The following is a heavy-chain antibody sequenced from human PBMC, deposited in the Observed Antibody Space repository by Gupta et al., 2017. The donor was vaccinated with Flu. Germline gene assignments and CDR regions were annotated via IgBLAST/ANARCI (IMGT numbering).Heavy chain of an antibody. CDR2: VSYDGRNK. Sequence: QVRLAPSGGGGVQPRRSLKLSFLASGFTFRSFGIHWVRQAPVQGLERVTAVSYDGRNKYQVDAVQGRFSISRDNSKNTLYLQTNSLRAEDTAIYYCAKCTSAYNIYSYYHGMDVWGHGTTVSVSS. CDR3: AKCTSAYNIYSYYHGMDV. V-gene: IGHV3-30*18. D-gene: IGHD5-24*01. J-gene: IGHJ6*02. CDR1: GFTFRSFG.